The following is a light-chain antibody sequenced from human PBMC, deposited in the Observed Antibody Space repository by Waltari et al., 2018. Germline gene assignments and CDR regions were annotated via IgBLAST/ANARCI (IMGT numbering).Light chain of an antibody. V-gene: IGKV3-11*01. J-gene: IGKJ4*01. CDR3: QQRINWPLT. CDR2: DAS. Sequence: EIVLTQSPATLSLSQGEGATLPCRASQSVNSYLAWYQQKPGQVPRLLIYDASTRATGIPARFRGSGSGTDFTLTISSLEAEDCAVYYCQQRINWPLTFGGGTKVEIK. CDR1: QSVNSY.